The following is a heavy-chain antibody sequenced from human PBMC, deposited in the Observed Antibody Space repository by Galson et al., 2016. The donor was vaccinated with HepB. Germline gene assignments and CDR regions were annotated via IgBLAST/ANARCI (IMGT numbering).Heavy chain of an antibody. CDR2: ISGSGAGT. D-gene: IGHD2-2*01. V-gene: IGHV3-23*01. CDR3: AKDGRIYCSSASCHDHFHY. J-gene: IGHJ4*02. CDR1: GFTFSTYA. Sequence: LRLSCAASGFTFSTYAMSWVRQAPGKGLEWVSAISGSGAGTYYAGSVKGRFTISRDNSKKTLYLQMNSLRAEDTAVYYCAKDGRIYCSSASCHDHFHYWGQGTLVTVSS.